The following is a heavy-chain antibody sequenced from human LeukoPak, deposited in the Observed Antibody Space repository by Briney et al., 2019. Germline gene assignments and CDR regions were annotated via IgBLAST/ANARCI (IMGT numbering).Heavy chain of an antibody. CDR1: GYTFTSYD. J-gene: IGHJ4*02. CDR3: ARGRRDYDYIWGSYRFAPVDY. V-gene: IGHV1-8*01. CDR2: MNPNSGNT. Sequence: ASVKVSCKASGYTFTSYDINWVRQATGQGLEWMGWMNPNSGNTGYAQKFQGRVTMTRNTSISTAYMELSSLRSEDTAVYYCARGRRDYDYIWGSYRFAPVDYWGQGTLVTVSS. D-gene: IGHD3-16*02.